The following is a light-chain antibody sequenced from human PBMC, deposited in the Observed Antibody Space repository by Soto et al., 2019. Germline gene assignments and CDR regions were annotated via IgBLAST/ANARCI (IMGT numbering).Light chain of an antibody. CDR3: LQDYDYPRT. J-gene: IGKJ1*01. V-gene: IGKV1-6*01. CDR2: AAS. CDR1: QSIRNE. Sequence: IQITQSPCSLSASVGDRVTITCRASQSIRNELSWFQQRPGNAPTLLISAASRLQSGVPSRFSGRGSGTDFTLTISSLQPEDFATYYGLQDYDYPRTFGQGTKVDIK.